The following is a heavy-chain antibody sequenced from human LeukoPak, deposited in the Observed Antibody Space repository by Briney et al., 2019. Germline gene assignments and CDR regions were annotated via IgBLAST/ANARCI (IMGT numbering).Heavy chain of an antibody. D-gene: IGHD6-19*01. CDR3: VKVSSGPNDY. Sequence: GGSLRLSCAASGFTFDDYAMHWVRQAPGKGLEWVSGISWNSGSIGYADSVKGRFTISRDNAKNSLYLQMNSLRAEDTALYYCVKVSSGPNDYLGQGTLVTVSS. CDR2: ISWNSGSI. V-gene: IGHV3-9*01. J-gene: IGHJ4*02. CDR1: GFTFDDYA.